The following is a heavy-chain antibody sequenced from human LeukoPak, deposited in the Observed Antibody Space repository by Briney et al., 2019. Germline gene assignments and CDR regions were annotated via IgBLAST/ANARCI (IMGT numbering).Heavy chain of an antibody. CDR1: GFIFSNYA. Sequence: GSLRLSCAASGFIFSNYAMHWVRQAPGKGLGWVTFIRYDGSNKYYAESVKGRFTISRDNSKNTLYLQMNSLRAEDTAVYYCAKAIHSSSSGVVDYWGQGTLVTVSS. CDR2: IRYDGSNK. CDR3: AKAIHSSSSGVVDY. D-gene: IGHD6-6*01. J-gene: IGHJ4*02. V-gene: IGHV3-30*02.